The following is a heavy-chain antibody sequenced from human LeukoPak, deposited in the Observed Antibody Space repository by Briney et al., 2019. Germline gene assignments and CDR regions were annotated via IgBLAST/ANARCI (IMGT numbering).Heavy chain of an antibody. D-gene: IGHD3-22*01. CDR2: INHSGST. Sequence: SETLSLTCAVYGGSFSGYYWSWIRQPPGKGLEWVGEINHSGSTNYNPSLKSRVTISVDTSKNQFSLKLSSVTAADTAVYYCARGNYYDSTWGQGTLVTVSS. J-gene: IGHJ5*02. CDR3: ARGNYYDST. CDR1: GGSFSGYY. V-gene: IGHV4-34*01.